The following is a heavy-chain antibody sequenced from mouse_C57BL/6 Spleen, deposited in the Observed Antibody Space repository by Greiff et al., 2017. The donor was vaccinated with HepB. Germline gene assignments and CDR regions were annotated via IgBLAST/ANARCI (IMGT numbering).Heavy chain of an antibody. CDR3: ARSTMVTTGGFAY. V-gene: IGHV1-22*01. D-gene: IGHD2-2*01. CDR2: INPNNGGT. CDR1: GYTFTDYN. Sequence: EVQLQQSGPELVKPGASVKMSCKASGYTFTDYNMHWVKQSHGKSLEWIGYINPNNGGTSYNQKFKGKATLTVNKSSSTAYMELRSLTSEDSAVYYCARSTMVTTGGFAYWGQGTLVTVSA. J-gene: IGHJ3*01.